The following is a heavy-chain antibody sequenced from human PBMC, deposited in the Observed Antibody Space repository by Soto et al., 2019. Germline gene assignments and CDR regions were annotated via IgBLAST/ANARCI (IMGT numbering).Heavy chain of an antibody. J-gene: IGHJ4*02. Sequence: GGSLRLSCAASGFTFSSYAMSWVRQAPGKGLEWVSAISGSGGSTYYADSVKGRFTISRDNSKNTLYLQMNSLRAEDTAVYYCARYHSSSWAIDFDYWGQGTLVTVSS. CDR3: ARYHSSSWAIDFDY. V-gene: IGHV3-23*01. D-gene: IGHD6-13*01. CDR1: GFTFSSYA. CDR2: ISGSGGST.